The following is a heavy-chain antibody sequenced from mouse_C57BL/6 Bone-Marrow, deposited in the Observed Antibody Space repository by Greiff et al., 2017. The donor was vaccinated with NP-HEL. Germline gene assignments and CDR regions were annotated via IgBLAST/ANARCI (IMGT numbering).Heavy chain of an antibody. CDR3: ASGSSLFAY. CDR2: IDPSDSYT. D-gene: IGHD1-1*01. Sequence: QVQLKQPGAELVKPGASVKLSCKASGYTFTSYWMQWVKQRPGQGLEWIGEIDPSDSYTNYNQKFKGKATLTVDTSSSTAYMQLSSLTSEDSAVYYCASGSSLFAYWGQGTLVTVSA. V-gene: IGHV1-50*01. CDR1: GYTFTSYW. J-gene: IGHJ3*01.